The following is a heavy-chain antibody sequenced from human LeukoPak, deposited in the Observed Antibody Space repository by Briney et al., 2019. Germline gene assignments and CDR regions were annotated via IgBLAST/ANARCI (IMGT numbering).Heavy chain of an antibody. V-gene: IGHV3-7*05. J-gene: IGHJ3*02. CDR1: GFTFSSWW. D-gene: IGHD1-1*01. CDR3: ARASWNAFDM. CDR2: IKYDGSEK. Sequence: YPGGSLRLSCVASGFTFSSWWMSWGRQAPGKGLEWLANIKYDGSEKYYVDSVKGRFTISRDNAKNSLYLQMNSLRAEDTAVYYCARASWNAFDMWGQGTMVTVSS.